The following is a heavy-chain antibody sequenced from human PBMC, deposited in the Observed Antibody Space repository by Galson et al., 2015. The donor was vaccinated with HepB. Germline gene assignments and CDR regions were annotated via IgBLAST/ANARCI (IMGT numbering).Heavy chain of an antibody. CDR3: ARTLSSSWYPFFDY. V-gene: IGHV1-18*04. CDR1: GYTFTSYG. CDR2: ISAYNGNT. J-gene: IGHJ4*02. Sequence: SVKVSCKASGYTFTSYGISWVRQAPGQGLEWMGWISAYNGNTNYAQKLQGRVTMTTDTSTSTAYMELRSLRSDDTAVYYCARTLSSSWYPFFDYWGQGTLVTVSS. D-gene: IGHD6-13*01.